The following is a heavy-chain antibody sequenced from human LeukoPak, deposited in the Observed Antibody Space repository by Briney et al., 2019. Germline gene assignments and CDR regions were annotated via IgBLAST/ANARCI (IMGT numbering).Heavy chain of an antibody. CDR2: ISSGGTYI. CDR1: GFTFSSYT. D-gene: IGHD5-24*01. V-gene: IGHV3-21*01. J-gene: IGHJ4*02. Sequence: PGGSLRLSRAASGFTFSSYTMNWVRQAPGKGLEWVSSISSGGTYIYYADSVKGRFTISRDNAKSSLYLQMNSLRAEDTAVYYCARVSGKWLQYYFDYWGQGTLVTVSS. CDR3: ARVSGKWLQYYFDY.